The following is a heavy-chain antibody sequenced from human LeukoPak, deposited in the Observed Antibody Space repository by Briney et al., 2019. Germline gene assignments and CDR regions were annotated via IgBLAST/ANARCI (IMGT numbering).Heavy chain of an antibody. CDR1: GVSITTYY. J-gene: IGHJ4*02. D-gene: IGHD4-17*01. CDR3: AKEIWPTVTTPGHTHFDY. Sequence: SETLSLTCSVSGVSITTYYWSWIRQPPGKGLEWIGYIHYSGTTNYHPSLKSRVIMSVDTSKNQFSLKLSSVTAADTAVYYCAKEIWPTVTTPGHTHFDYWGQGTLVTVSS. V-gene: IGHV4-59*01. CDR2: IHYSGTT.